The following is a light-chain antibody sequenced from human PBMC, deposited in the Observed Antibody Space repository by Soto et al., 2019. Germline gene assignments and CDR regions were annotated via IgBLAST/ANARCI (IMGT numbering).Light chain of an antibody. Sequence: EIVLTQSPGTLSLSPGERATLSCRASQSVSSSYLAWYQQKPGQAPRLLIYGASSRATGILDRFSGSGSGTDFPLTISSLEPEDFAVYYCQQYGSSPGFTFGPGTKVDIK. J-gene: IGKJ3*01. CDR3: QQYGSSPGFT. CDR2: GAS. V-gene: IGKV3-20*01. CDR1: QSVSSSY.